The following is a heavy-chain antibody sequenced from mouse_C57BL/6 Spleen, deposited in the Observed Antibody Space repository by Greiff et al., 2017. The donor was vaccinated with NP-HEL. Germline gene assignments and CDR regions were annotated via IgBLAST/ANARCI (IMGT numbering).Heavy chain of an antibody. D-gene: IGHD1-1*01. V-gene: IGHV1-78*01. CDR2: IYPRDGST. CDR1: GYTFTDHT. J-gene: IGHJ4*01. Sequence: QVQLQQSDAELVKPGASVKISCKVSGYTFTDHTIHWMKQRPEQGMEWIGYIYPRDGSTKYNEKFKGKATLTADKSSSTAYMQLNSLTSEDSAVYFCARERGYYYGSSPHYAMDYWGQGTSVTVSS. CDR3: ARERGYYYGSSPHYAMDY.